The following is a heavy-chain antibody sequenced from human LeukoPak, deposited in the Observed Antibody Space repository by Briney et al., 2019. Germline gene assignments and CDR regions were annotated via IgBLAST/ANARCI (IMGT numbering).Heavy chain of an antibody. V-gene: IGHV5-51*01. CDR2: ISPSDSDS. Sequence: GESLKISCKGSGYRFASYWIVWLRQVPGKGLEWMGFISPSDSDSRYSPPFQGQVTISTDKSINTAYLQWSSLKASDTAIYYCPRQDGGSHKYFDFWGQGPLVTVSA. CDR3: PRQDGGSHKYFDF. J-gene: IGHJ4*02. CDR1: GYRFASYW. D-gene: IGHD3-16*01.